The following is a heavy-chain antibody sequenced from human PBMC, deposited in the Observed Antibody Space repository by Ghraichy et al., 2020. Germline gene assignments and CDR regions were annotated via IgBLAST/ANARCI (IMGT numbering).Heavy chain of an antibody. J-gene: IGHJ4*02. Sequence: SLRLSCAASGFTFSSYAMSWVRQAPGKGLEWVSAISGSGGSTYYADSVKGRFTISRDNSKNTLYLQMNSLRAEDTAVYYCAKFTHTYYYDSSGYYFDYWGQGTLVTVSS. D-gene: IGHD3-22*01. CDR1: GFTFSSYA. CDR2: ISGSGGST. CDR3: AKFTHTYYYDSSGYYFDY. V-gene: IGHV3-23*01.